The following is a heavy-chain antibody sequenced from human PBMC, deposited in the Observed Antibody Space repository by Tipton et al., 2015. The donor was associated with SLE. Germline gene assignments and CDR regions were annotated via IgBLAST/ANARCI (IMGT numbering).Heavy chain of an antibody. J-gene: IGHJ6*02. V-gene: IGHV4-39*07. D-gene: IGHD6-25*01. CDR3: ARAAAPWYNYYGMDV. CDR1: GDSISINNYY. Sequence: TLSLTCTVSGDSISINNYYWGWIRQPPGKGLEWIGSIYYTGSTYYNVSLKSRVTISLDTSKNQFSLKLGSVTAADTAVYYCARAAAPWYNYYGMDVWGQGTTVTVSS. CDR2: IYYTGST.